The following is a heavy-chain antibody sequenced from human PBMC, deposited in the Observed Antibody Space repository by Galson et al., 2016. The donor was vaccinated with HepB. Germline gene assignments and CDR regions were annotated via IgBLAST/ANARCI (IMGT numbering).Heavy chain of an antibody. J-gene: IGHJ6*02. CDR3: ARHFYYGARVYGMDV. CDR1: GYRFTTSW. Sequence: QSGAEVKKPGESLKISCQCSGYRFTTSWIAWVRQMPGKGLEWIGVIYPVDSDVRYTSSFRGPVTIPSDQSISPAYLQWNSPQASDTAIYYCARHFYYGARVYGMDVWGQGTTVTVSS. D-gene: IGHD4-17*01. V-gene: IGHV5-51*01. CDR2: IYPVDSDV.